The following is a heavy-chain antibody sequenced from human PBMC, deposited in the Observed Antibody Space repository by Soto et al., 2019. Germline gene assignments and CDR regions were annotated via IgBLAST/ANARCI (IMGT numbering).Heavy chain of an antibody. V-gene: IGHV3-66*04. CDR3: ARLVKYGDYPDYFDY. D-gene: IGHD4-17*01. CDR1: GFTVSSSY. Sequence: ELQLVESGGGLVQPGGSLRLSCIVSGFTVSSSYMSWVRQGPGKGLEWVSIIYSGGTTYYADSVKGRFTISRDSSKNTLYVQMHSLRAEDTAVYYCARLVKYGDYPDYFDYWGQGTLVTVSS. J-gene: IGHJ4*02. CDR2: IYSGGTT.